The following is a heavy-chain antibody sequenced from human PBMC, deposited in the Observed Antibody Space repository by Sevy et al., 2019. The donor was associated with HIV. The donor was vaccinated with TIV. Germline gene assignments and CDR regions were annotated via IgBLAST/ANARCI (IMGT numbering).Heavy chain of an antibody. D-gene: IGHD4-4*01. CDR2: ISAYNGNT. CDR3: ARDNSVVPDYSNYYYYYGMDV. Sequence: ASVNVSCKASGYTFTSYGISWVRQAPGQGLEWMGWISAYNGNTNYAQKLQGRVTMTTDTSTSTAYMELRSLRSDDTAVYYCARDNSVVPDYSNYYYYYGMDVWGQGTTVTVSS. J-gene: IGHJ6*02. CDR1: GYTFTSYG. V-gene: IGHV1-18*01.